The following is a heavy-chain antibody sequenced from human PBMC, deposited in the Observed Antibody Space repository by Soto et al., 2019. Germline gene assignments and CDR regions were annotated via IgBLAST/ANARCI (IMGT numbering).Heavy chain of an antibody. CDR2: ISYDGSNK. V-gene: IGHV3-30*18. CDR3: AKEGSSGWTYYFDY. Sequence: VAVISYDGSNKYYADSVKGRFTISRDNSKNTLYLQMNSLRAEDTAVYYCAKEGSSGWTYYFDYWGQGTLVTVSS. J-gene: IGHJ4*02. D-gene: IGHD6-19*01.